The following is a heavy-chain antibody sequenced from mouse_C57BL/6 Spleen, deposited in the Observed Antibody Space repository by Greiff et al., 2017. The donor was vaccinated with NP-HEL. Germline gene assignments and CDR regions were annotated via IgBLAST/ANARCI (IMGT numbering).Heavy chain of an antibody. CDR2: ISDGGSYT. J-gene: IGHJ4*01. V-gene: IGHV5-4*03. CDR3: ATAGRGYAMDY. CDR1: GFTFSSYA. Sequence: EVMLVESGGGLVKPGGSLKLSCAASGFTFSSYAMSWVRQTPEKRLEWVATISDGGSYTYYPDTVKGRFTISRDNAKNNLYLQMSHLKSEDTAMYYCATAGRGYAMDYWGQGTSVTVSS. D-gene: IGHD4-1*01.